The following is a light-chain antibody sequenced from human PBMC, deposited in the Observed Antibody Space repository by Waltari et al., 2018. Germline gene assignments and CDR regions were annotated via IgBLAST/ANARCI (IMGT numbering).Light chain of an antibody. CDR3: QQTSGSAWT. CDR1: HSISNY. V-gene: IGKV1-39*01. CDR2: GSS. J-gene: IGKJ1*01. Sequence: DIQMTQSPTSLSASVGDRIAMTCRASHSISNYLMWYQHKPGKAPKCLIYGSSTLQSGVPSRFSGSRSGTEYTLTISSLQPEECATYVGQQTSGSAWTFGQGSKVEI.